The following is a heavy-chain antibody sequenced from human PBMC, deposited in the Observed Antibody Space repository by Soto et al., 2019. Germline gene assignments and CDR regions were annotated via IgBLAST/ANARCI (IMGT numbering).Heavy chain of an antibody. V-gene: IGHV3-23*01. Sequence: GGSLRLSCASSGFIFENFGMSWVRQAPGKGLEWISSISGSGFKKYYADSVKGRFTISRGNSKSTVYLELNNLSAEDTAVYHCAKNQGVELVPLATVDWFDPWGQGSVVTVSS. D-gene: IGHD1-26*01. CDR2: ISGSGFKK. J-gene: IGHJ5*02. CDR1: GFIFENFG. CDR3: AKNQGVELVPLATVDWFDP.